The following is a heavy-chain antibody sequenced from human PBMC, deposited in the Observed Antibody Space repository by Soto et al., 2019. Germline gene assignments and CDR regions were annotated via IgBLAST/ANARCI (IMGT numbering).Heavy chain of an antibody. V-gene: IGHV3-30*18. CDR3: AKDPEWGRYDFWSGYFDY. J-gene: IGHJ4*02. CDR2: ISYDGSNK. CDR1: GFTFSSYG. D-gene: IGHD3-3*01. Sequence: QVQLVESGGGVVQPGRSLRLSCAASGFTFSSYGMHWVRQAPGKGLEWVAVISYDGSNKYSADSVKGRFTISRDNSKNTLYLQMNSLSAEDTAVYYCAKDPEWGRYDFWSGYFDYWGQGTLGTVSS.